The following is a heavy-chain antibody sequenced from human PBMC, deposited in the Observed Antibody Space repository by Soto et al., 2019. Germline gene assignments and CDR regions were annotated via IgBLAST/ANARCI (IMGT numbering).Heavy chain of an antibody. D-gene: IGHD2-15*01. V-gene: IGHV3-74*01. CDR2: INSDGSST. CDR3: LRMSLVVAAATREDY. CDR1: GFTFSSYW. J-gene: IGHJ4*02. Sequence: GGSLRLSCAASGFTFSSYWMHWVRQAPGKGLVWVSRINSDGSSTSYADSVKGRFTISRDDAKNTLYLQMNSLRAEDTAVYYSLRMSLVVAAATREDYCGQGTLVTVSP.